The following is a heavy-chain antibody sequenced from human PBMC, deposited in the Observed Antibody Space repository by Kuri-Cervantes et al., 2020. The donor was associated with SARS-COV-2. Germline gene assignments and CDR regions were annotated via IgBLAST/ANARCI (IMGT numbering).Heavy chain of an antibody. J-gene: IGHJ4*02. CDR3: TTYYYDSSGYHGTIDY. CDR1: GFTLSDYY. V-gene: IGHV3-15*01. D-gene: IGHD3-22*01. CDR2: IKSKSDGGTT. Sequence: GGSLRLSCAASGFTLSDYYMSWIRQAPGKGLEWVGRIKSKSDGGTTDYAAPVKGRFTISRDDLKNTLYLQMNSLKTEDTAVYYCTTYYYDSSGYHGTIDYWGQGTLVTVSS.